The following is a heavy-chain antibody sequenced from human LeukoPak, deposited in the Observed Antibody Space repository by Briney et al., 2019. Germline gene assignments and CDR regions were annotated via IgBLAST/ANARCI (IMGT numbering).Heavy chain of an antibody. D-gene: IGHD6-19*01. CDR2: IKQDGSVK. CDR3: ARDLRAVAHDFDC. V-gene: IGHV3-7*03. Sequence: GGSLRLSCAASGFTFSGYWMHWVRQAPGKGLEWVANIKQDGSVKYYVDSVKGQFTISRDNAKNSLFLQMNSLKSEDTAVYYCARDLRAVAHDFDCWGQGTLVTVSS. J-gene: IGHJ4*02. CDR1: GFTFSGYW.